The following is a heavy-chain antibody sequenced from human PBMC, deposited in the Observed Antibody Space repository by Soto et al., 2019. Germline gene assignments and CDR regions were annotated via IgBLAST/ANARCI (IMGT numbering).Heavy chain of an antibody. CDR3: ATGGNDN. D-gene: IGHD1-1*01. Sequence: MQLVESGGGLVQPGESLRLTCTASEFTFANEWMSWVRQAPGKGLEWVATMTQDGGGKFYIESVKGRFTISRDNAKNSLFLQMNSLRVDDTAVYYCATGGNDNWGQGTLVTVSS. CDR1: EFTFANEW. CDR2: MTQDGGGK. J-gene: IGHJ4*02. V-gene: IGHV3-7*01.